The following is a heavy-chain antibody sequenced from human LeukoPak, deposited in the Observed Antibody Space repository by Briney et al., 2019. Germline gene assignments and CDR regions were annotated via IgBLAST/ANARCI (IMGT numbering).Heavy chain of an antibody. D-gene: IGHD3-22*01. CDR3: ARVRPLYYYDSSGPNGYIDV. Sequence: SETLSLTCAVYGGSFSGYYWSWIRQPPGKGLEWIGEINHSGSTNYNPSLKSRVTISVDTSKNQFSLKLSSVTAADTAVYYCARVRPLYYYDSSGPNGYIDVWGKGTTVSVSS. J-gene: IGHJ6*03. CDR1: GGSFSGYY. V-gene: IGHV4-34*01. CDR2: INHSGST.